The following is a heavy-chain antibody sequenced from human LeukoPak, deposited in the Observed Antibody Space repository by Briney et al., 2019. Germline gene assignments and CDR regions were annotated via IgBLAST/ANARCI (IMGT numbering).Heavy chain of an antibody. D-gene: IGHD4-17*01. CDR2: INWSGDSI. CDR1: GFTFDDYA. J-gene: IGHJ4*02. V-gene: IGHV3-20*04. Sequence: GGSLRLSCAASGFTFDDYAMHWVRHAPGKGLEWVAGINWSGDSIHYADSVKGRFTISRDNAKNSLFLQMNSLRGEDTALYYCARVNYGDYLPSFDYWGQGTLVTVSS. CDR3: ARVNYGDYLPSFDY.